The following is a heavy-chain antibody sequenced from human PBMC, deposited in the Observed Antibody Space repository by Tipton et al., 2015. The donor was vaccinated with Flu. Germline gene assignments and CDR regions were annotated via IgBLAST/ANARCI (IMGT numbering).Heavy chain of an antibody. Sequence: QLVQSGAEVKKPGESLKISCKGSGYSFTSYWIGWVRQMPGKGLEWMGIIYPGDSDTRYSPSFQGHVTISADKSISTAYLQWSSLKASDTAVYYCVRPPTNYGDPFDYWGQGTLVTVSS. CDR3: VRPPTNYGDPFDY. V-gene: IGHV5-51*03. D-gene: IGHD4-17*01. CDR1: GYSFTSYW. CDR2: IYPGDSDT. J-gene: IGHJ4*02.